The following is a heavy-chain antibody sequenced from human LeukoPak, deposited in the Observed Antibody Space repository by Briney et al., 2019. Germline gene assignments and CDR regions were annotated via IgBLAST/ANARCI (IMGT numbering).Heavy chain of an antibody. CDR2: INHSGST. D-gene: IGHD3-10*01. CDR3: ARRPGSYVDY. V-gene: IGHV4-34*01. Sequence: SETLSLTCAVYGGSFSGYYWSWIRQPPGKGLEWIGEINHSGSTNYNPSLKSRVTISVDTSKNQFSLKLSSVTAADTAVYYCARRPGSYVDYWGQGTLVTVSS. CDR1: GGSFSGYY. J-gene: IGHJ4*02.